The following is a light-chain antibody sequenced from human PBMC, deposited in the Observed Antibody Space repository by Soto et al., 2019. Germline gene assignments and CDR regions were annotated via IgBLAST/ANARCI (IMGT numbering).Light chain of an antibody. CDR3: QQYVSYPWT. Sequence: DIQMTQSPSTLSASVGDRVRITCRASQVIGTLLAWYHQKPGKAPVLLISDASSLESGVPSRFGGSGSGTEFTLTINSLQPDDFATYYCQQYVSYPWTFGQGTKVEIK. CDR1: QVIGTL. J-gene: IGKJ1*01. CDR2: DAS. V-gene: IGKV1-5*01.